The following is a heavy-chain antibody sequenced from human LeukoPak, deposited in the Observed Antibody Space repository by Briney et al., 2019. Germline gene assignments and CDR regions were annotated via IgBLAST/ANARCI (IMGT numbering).Heavy chain of an antibody. CDR3: ARGLGYCSSTSCDDY. J-gene: IGHJ4*02. D-gene: IGHD2-2*01. CDR1: GGSFSGCY. Sequence: SETLSLTCAVYGGSFSGCYWSWIRQPPGKGLEWIGEINHSGSTNYNPSLKSRVTISVDTSKNQFSLKLSSVTAADTAVYYCARGLGYCSSTSCDDYWGQGTLVTVSS. V-gene: IGHV4-34*01. CDR2: INHSGST.